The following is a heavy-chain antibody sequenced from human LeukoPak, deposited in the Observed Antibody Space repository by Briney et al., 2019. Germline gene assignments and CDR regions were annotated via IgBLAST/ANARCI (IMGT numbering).Heavy chain of an antibody. CDR2: IYTSGST. V-gene: IGHV4-4*07. J-gene: IGHJ4*02. D-gene: IGHD3-10*01. CDR3: ARVAYYYGSGSYEDYYFDY. Sequence: SETLSLTCTVSGGSISSYYWSWIRQPAGKGLEWIGRIYTSGSTNYNPSPKSRVTMSVDTSKNQFSLKLSSVTAADTAVYYCARVAYYYGSGSYEDYYFDYWGQGTLVTVSS. CDR1: GGSISSYY.